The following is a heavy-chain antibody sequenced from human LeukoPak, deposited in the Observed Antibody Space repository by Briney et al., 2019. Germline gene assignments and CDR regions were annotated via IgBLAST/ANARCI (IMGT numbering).Heavy chain of an antibody. CDR3: AKSYGSGWYDYFDY. CDR1: GFSVSSHF. CDR2: IYSDSYNSAT. Sequence: GGSLRLSCAVSGFSVSSHFMSWVRQAPGKGLEWVAVIYSDSYNSATYYADSVKGRFTISRNNSKNTLYLQMNSLRAEDTAVYYCAKSYGSGWYDYFDYWGQGTLVTVSS. D-gene: IGHD6-19*01. V-gene: IGHV3-53*01. J-gene: IGHJ4*02.